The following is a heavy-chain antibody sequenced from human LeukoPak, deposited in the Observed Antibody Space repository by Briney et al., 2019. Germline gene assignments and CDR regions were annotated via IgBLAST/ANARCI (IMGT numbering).Heavy chain of an antibody. D-gene: IGHD2-2*01. Sequence: PSETLSLTCAVYGGSFSGYYWSWIRQPPGKGLEWIREINHSGSTNYNPSLKSRVTISVDTSKNQFSLKLSSVTAADTAVYYCARGYCSSTSCYDFDYWGQGTLVTVSS. CDR3: ARGYCSSTSCYDFDY. CDR2: INHSGST. J-gene: IGHJ4*02. CDR1: GGSFSGYY. V-gene: IGHV4-34*01.